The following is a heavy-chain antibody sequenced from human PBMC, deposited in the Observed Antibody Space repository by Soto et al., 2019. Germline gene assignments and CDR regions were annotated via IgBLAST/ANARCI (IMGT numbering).Heavy chain of an antibody. V-gene: IGHV3-15*07. J-gene: IGHJ4*02. CDR2: IKSKTDGGTT. D-gene: IGHD5-12*01. CDR1: GFTFSNAW. CDR3: TTDRGDGYNVDY. Sequence: EVQLVESGGGLVKPGGSLRLSCAASGFTFSNAWMNWVRQAPGKGLEWVGRIKSKTDGGTTDYAAPVKGRFTISRDDSNNTLYLQMNSLKTEDTAVYYCTTDRGDGYNVDYWGQGTLVTVSS.